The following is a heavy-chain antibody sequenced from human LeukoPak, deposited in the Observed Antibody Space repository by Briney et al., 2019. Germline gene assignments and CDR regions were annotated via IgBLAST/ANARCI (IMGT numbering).Heavy chain of an antibody. CDR1: GYTFSNYD. V-gene: IGHV1-8*01. CDR3: ASPTKQYSGVEQYSGSTRHYYGMDV. J-gene: IGHJ6*02. CDR2: MNPNSGNT. Sequence: ASVKVSCKASGYTFSNYDINWVRQAPGQGLEWMGWMNPNSGNTGSAQKFQGRVTLTRSTSISTAYIELTRLRSEDTAVYYCASPTKQYSGVEQYSGSTRHYYGMDVWGQGTTVIVSS. D-gene: IGHD5-12*01.